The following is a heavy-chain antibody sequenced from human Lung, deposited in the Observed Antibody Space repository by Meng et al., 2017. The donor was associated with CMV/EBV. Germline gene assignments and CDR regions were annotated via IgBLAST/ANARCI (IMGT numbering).Heavy chain of an antibody. CDR3: ASFLAGAGLAFDN. CDR1: SGSISGHF. D-gene: IGHD6-19*01. Sequence: SXTLSLXCSVSSGSISGHFCSWIRQPPGKGLEWIGYIYSWGGSSYNPSRQSRVTISVDTSKNQVSLKLRSVTAADKAWYYCASFLAGAGLAFDNWGRGTPVTVSS. V-gene: IGHV4-59*03. CDR2: IYSWGGS. J-gene: IGHJ4*02.